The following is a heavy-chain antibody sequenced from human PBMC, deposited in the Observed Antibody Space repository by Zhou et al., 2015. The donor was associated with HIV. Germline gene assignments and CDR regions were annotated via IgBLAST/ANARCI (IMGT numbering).Heavy chain of an antibody. CDR3: ARDVASASYYFDY. D-gene: IGHD2-21*01. Sequence: QVQLVQSGAEVKKPGSSVKVSCKASGGTFSSYAISWVRQAPGQGLEWMGLINPYSGDTNYAHKFQGRVTMTRDTSTSTVYMELSSLRSEDTAVYYCARDVASASYYFDYWGQGTLVTVSS. CDR2: INPYSGDT. V-gene: IGHV1-69*04. J-gene: IGHJ4*02. CDR1: GGTFSSYA.